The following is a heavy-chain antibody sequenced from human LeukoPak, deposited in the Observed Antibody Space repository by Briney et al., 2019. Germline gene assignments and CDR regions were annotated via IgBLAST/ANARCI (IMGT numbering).Heavy chain of an antibody. J-gene: IGHJ4*02. CDR2: IYPSGNT. CDR1: GESISNSRHY. V-gene: IGHV4-61*02. CDR3: ARDGVVTMELDS. Sequence: PSQTLSLTCTVSGESISNSRHYWSWIRQPAGKGLEWIRRIYPSGNTNYNPSLKSRLTISLDTSKNQFSLNLKSVTAADTAMYYCARDGVVTMELDSWGQGTLVTVSS. D-gene: IGHD3-3*01.